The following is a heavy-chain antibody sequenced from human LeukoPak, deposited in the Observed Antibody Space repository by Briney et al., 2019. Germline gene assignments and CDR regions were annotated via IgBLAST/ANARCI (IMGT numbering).Heavy chain of an antibody. D-gene: IGHD6-6*01. Sequence: ASVKVSCKASGGTFSSYAISWVRQAPGQGLEWMGGIIPIFGTANYAQKFQGRVTITTDESTSTAYMELSSLRSEDTAVYYCASLEYSSSLDYFDYWGQGTLVTVSS. V-gene: IGHV1-69*05. CDR3: ASLEYSSSLDYFDY. J-gene: IGHJ4*02. CDR2: IIPIFGTA. CDR1: GGTFSSYA.